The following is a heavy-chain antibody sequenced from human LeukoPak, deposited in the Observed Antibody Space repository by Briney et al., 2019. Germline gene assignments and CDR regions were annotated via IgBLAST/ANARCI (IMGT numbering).Heavy chain of an antibody. CDR2: ISYDGSNQ. CDR1: GFTFSNYG. CDR3: AKVRRFHYSNSREDYFDY. V-gene: IGHV3-30*18. D-gene: IGHD4-11*01. Sequence: PGGSLRLSCAASGFTFSNYGMHWVRQPPGKGLERVAFISYDGSNQYYVDSVKGRFTISRDNSKNTLYLQMNSLRAEDTAVYYCAKVRRFHYSNSREDYFDYWGQGTLVTVSS. J-gene: IGHJ4*02.